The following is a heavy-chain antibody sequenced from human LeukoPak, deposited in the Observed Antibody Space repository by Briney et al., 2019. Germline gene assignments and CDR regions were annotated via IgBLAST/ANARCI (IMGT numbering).Heavy chain of an antibody. CDR3: ARGGRSDFWSGYSYYFDY. J-gene: IGHJ4*02. CDR1: GYTFTSYG. V-gene: IGHV1-18*01. D-gene: IGHD3-3*01. CDR2: ISAYNGNT. Sequence: ASVKVSCKASGYTFTSYGISWVRQAPGQGLAWMGWISAYNGNTNYAQKLQGRVTMTTDTSTSTAYMELRSLRSDDTAVYYCARGGRSDFWSGYSYYFDYWGQGTLVTVSS.